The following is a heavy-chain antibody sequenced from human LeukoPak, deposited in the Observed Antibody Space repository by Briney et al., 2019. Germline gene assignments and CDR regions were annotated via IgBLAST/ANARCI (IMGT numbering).Heavy chain of an antibody. V-gene: IGHV4-59*01. CDR3: ARENYYGMDV. CDR2: FYYSGST. Sequence: SETLSLTCTVPGGSNSGNYWSWIRQPPGKGLEWIGYFYYSGSTNYNPSLKSRVTMSVDTSKNQFSLRLSSVTAADTAVYYCARENYYGMDVWGQGTTVIVSS. J-gene: IGHJ6*02. CDR1: GGSNSGNY.